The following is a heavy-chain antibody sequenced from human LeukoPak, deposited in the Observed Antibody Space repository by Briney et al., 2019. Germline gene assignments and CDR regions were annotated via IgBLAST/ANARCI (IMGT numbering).Heavy chain of an antibody. D-gene: IGHD3-10*01. Sequence: GGSLRPSCAASGYTFGSYWMHWVRQAPGKGLVWVSRIDTDGRTTDYADSVRGRFTIYRDNVQNTLYLQMNSLTADDTAVYYCARDVAGARSYWGQGALVTVSS. CDR2: IDTDGRTT. V-gene: IGHV3-74*01. J-gene: IGHJ4*02. CDR3: ARDVAGARSY. CDR1: GYTFGSYW.